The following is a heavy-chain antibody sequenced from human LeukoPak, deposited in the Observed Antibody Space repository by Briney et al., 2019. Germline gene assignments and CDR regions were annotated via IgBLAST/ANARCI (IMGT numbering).Heavy chain of an antibody. CDR3: ARGTNYYGAFDY. Sequence: PSETLSLTCAVYGGSFSGYYWSWIRQPPGKGLEWIGEINHSGSTNYNPSLKSRVTISVDTSKNQFSLKLSSVTAADTAVYYCARGTNYYGAFDYWGQGTLVTVSS. D-gene: IGHD3-10*01. CDR1: GGSFSGYY. V-gene: IGHV4-34*01. CDR2: INHSGST. J-gene: IGHJ4*02.